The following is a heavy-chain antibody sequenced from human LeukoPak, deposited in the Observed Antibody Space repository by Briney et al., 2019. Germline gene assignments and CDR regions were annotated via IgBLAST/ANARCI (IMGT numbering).Heavy chain of an antibody. D-gene: IGHD5-18*01. CDR1: GFTFSSYW. J-gene: IGHJ4*02. CDR2: ISSSSYI. CDR3: ARADWDTAMIDY. Sequence: GGSLRLSCAASGFTFSSYWMHWVRQAPGKGLEWVSSISSSSYIYYADSVKGRFTISRDNAKNSLYLQMNSLRAEDTAVYYCARADWDTAMIDYWGQGTLVTVSS. V-gene: IGHV3-21*01.